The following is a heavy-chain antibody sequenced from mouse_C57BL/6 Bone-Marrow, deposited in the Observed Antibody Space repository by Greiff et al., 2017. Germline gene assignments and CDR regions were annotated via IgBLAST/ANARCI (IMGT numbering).Heavy chain of an antibody. V-gene: IGHV1-50*01. CDR3: ARPDNYYAMDY. CDR2: IDPSDSYT. CDR1: GYTFTSYW. J-gene: IGHJ4*01. Sequence: VQLQQPGAELVKPGASVTLSCKASGYTFTSYWMQWVKQRPGQGLEWIGEIDPSDSYTTYNQKFKGKATLTVDTSSSTAYMQLSSLTSEDSAVYYCARPDNYYAMDYWGQGTSVTVSS.